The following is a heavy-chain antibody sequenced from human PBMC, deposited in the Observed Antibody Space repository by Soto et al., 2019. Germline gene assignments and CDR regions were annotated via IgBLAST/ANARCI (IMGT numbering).Heavy chain of an antibody. CDR2: IYYSGST. Sequence: SETLSLTCTVSGGSISSGGYYWSWIRQHPGKGLEWIGYIYYSGSTYYNPSLKSRVTISVDTSKNQFSLKLSSVTAADTAVYYCARAACTSCYDSNWFDPWGQGTLVTVSS. CDR3: ARAACTSCYDSNWFDP. J-gene: IGHJ5*02. CDR1: GGSISSGGYY. V-gene: IGHV4-31*03. D-gene: IGHD2-2*01.